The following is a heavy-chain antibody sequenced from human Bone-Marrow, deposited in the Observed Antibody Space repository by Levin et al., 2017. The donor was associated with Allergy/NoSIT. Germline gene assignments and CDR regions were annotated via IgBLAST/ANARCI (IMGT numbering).Heavy chain of an antibody. CDR3: AKADRVAGGPNFDH. CDR2: ISWNGARA. V-gene: IGHV3-9*01. CDR1: GFIFGDYG. D-gene: IGHD6-19*01. Sequence: SLKISCAASGFIFGDYGMHWVRQAPGKGLEWVASISWNGARARYAESVRGRFTVSRDTPKNSLYLQMNSLRADDTAFYYCAKADRVAGGPNFDHWGQGTLVTVSP. J-gene: IGHJ4*02.